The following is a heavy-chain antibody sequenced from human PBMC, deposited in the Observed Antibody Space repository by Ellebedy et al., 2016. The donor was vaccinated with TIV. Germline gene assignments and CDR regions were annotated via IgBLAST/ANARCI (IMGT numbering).Heavy chain of an antibody. CDR1: GFTFSSYG. V-gene: IGHV3-30*02. CDR2: IRYDGSNK. J-gene: IGHJ4*02. CDR3: TKDGSGTMNF. Sequence: GESLKISCAASGFTFSSYGMHWVRQAPGKGLEWVAFIRYDGSNKYYADSVKGRFTISRDNTRNSLYLQMNSLRADDTAVYYCTKDGSGTMNFWGQGTLVTVSS. D-gene: IGHD1-1*01.